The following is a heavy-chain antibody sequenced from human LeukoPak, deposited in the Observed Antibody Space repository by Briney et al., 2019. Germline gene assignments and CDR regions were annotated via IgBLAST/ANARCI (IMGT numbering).Heavy chain of an antibody. D-gene: IGHD3-22*01. Sequence: GGSLRLSCAASGFTFRSYAMSWVRQAPGKGLEWVSAISYRGGRTYYADSVKGRFTISRDNSKNTLYLQVNSLRVEDTAVFYCAKEADSSGWFDYWGQGTLVTVSS. CDR2: ISYRGGRT. V-gene: IGHV3-23*01. J-gene: IGHJ4*02. CDR1: GFTFRSYA. CDR3: AKEADSSGWFDY.